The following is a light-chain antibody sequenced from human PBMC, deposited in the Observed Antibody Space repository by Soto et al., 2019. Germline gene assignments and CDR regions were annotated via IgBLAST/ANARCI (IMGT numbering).Light chain of an antibody. CDR2: AAS. CDR1: QGIASY. J-gene: IGKJ1*01. CDR3: QQLNSYPRT. Sequence: DIQLTQSPSFLSASVGDRVTITCRASQGIASYLAWYQQQPGKAPTLLIYAASTLQSGVPSRFSGRGSGTEFTLTISSLQPEDFATFSCQQLNSYPRTFGQGTKREIK. V-gene: IGKV1-9*01.